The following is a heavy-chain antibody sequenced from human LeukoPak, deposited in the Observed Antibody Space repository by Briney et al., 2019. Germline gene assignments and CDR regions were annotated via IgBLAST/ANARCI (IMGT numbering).Heavy chain of an antibody. CDR2: IYYSGGT. Sequence: SETLSLTCSVSGGSISSRNYYWGWIRQPPGKKLEWIGSIYYSGGTFYNSSLKSRLTISVGTSKSQFSLKLTSVTAADTALCYCARYSGSHYAFDIWGQGTMVTMSS. D-gene: IGHD1-26*01. CDR3: ARYSGSHYAFDI. J-gene: IGHJ3*02. V-gene: IGHV4-39*01. CDR1: GGSISSRNYY.